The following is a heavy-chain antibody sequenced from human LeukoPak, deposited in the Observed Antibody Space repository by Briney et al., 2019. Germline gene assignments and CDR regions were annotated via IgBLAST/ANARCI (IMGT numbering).Heavy chain of an antibody. CDR2: IYPGDSDT. D-gene: IGHD3-22*01. CDR1: GYSFTTYW. V-gene: IGHV5-51*01. CDR3: ARQFKDSSGYYSYYFDY. Sequence: GESLKISCKGSGYSFTTYWIGWVRQMPGRGLEWMGIIYPGDSDTRYSPSFQGQVTISADKSISTAYLQWSSLKASDTAMYYCARQFKDSSGYYSYYFDYWGQGTLVTVSS. J-gene: IGHJ4*02.